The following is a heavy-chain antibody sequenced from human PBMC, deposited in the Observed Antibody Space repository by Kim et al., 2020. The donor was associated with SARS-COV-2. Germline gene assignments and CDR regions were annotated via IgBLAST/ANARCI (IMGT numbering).Heavy chain of an antibody. V-gene: IGHV3-33*01. CDR3: ARDHSGGRYFLDY. Sequence: GGSLRLSCAASGFTFSSYGMHWVRQRPGKGLEWVAVTWNDGSKKYYADPVKGRFTISRDNSKNALHLQMNSLRAEDTAMYYCARDHSGGRYFLDYWGQGTLVTVSS. CDR2: TWNDGSKK. D-gene: IGHD6-19*01. J-gene: IGHJ4*02. CDR1: GFTFSSYG.